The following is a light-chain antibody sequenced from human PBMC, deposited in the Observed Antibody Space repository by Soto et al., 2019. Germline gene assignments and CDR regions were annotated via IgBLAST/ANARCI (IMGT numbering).Light chain of an antibody. Sequence: DIQMTQSPSTLSASVGDRVTITCRPSQSISSWLAWYQQKPGKAPKLLIYDASSLESGVPSRFSGSGSGTEFTLTISSLQPDDFATYYCQQYNSYWTFGQGTK. J-gene: IGKJ1*01. V-gene: IGKV1-5*01. CDR1: QSISSW. CDR2: DAS. CDR3: QQYNSYWT.